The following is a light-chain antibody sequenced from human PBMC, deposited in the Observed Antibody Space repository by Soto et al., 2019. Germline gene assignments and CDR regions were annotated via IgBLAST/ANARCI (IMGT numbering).Light chain of an antibody. CDR2: RAS. V-gene: IGKV1-5*03. CDR1: DSIRNW. Sequence: DIQMTQSPSPLSASVGDTVNITCRASDSIRNWLAWYHQMPGRAPKLLIYRASTLESGVPSRFIASGSGTEFTLTNSSLQPDDLGSYYCHQDNTYWTFGQGTKVEIK. J-gene: IGKJ1*01. CDR3: HQDNTYWT.